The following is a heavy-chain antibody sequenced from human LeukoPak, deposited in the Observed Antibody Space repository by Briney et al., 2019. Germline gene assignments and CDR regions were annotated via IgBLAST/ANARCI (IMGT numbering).Heavy chain of an antibody. J-gene: IGHJ3*02. Sequence: PGGSLRLSCAGSGFTLSSYAMHWVRQPTGKSLEWVSAIGAAGDPYYAGSVKGRSTISRQTGKNSLYLQMNSLRPGDTAIYYCARSRGFGNYGLWAFDIWGQGTMVTVSS. CDR2: IGAAGDP. CDR3: ARSRGFGNYGLWAFDI. CDR1: GFTLSSYA. D-gene: IGHD4-17*01. V-gene: IGHV3-13*05.